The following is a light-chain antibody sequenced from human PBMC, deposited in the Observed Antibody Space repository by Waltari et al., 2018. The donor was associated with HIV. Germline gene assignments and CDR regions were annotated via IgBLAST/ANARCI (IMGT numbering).Light chain of an antibody. CDR3: QAWDSGTVI. CDR2: EDS. Sequence: SYELIQPPSVSVSPGQTASITCPGDKLDHKYASWYQQRPGQSPVLVIFEDSSRPSWIPERFSGSNSGNTATLTISGTDPMDEADYFCQAWDSGTVIFGGGTKLTVL. CDR1: KLDHKY. J-gene: IGLJ2*01. V-gene: IGLV3-1*01.